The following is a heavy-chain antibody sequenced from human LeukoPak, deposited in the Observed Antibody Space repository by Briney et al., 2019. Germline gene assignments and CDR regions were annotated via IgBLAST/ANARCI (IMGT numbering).Heavy chain of an antibody. CDR2: INPNSGGT. D-gene: IGHD1-26*01. V-gene: IGHV1-2*02. Sequence: ASVKVSCKASGYTFTGYYMHWVRQAPGQGLEWMGWINPNSGGTNYAQKFQGRVTMTRDTSISTVYMELSSLRSEDTAVYYCAREGYGGPRSAFDIWGQGTMVTVSS. J-gene: IGHJ3*02. CDR3: AREGYGGPRSAFDI. CDR1: GYTFTGYY.